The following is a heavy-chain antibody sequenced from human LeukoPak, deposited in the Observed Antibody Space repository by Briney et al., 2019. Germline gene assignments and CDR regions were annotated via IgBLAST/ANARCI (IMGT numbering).Heavy chain of an antibody. D-gene: IGHD1-14*01. J-gene: IGHJ4*02. CDR1: GDSISSTSYY. CDR3: VTNGVVETTVY. V-gene: IGHV4-39*07. Sequence: PSETLSLTCTVSGDSISSTSYYWGWIRQPPGKGLEWIGSIYYSGTTYYNPSLKSRVTISVDASKNQFSLKLSSVTAADTAVYYCVTNGVVETTVYWGQGTLIAVSS. CDR2: IYYSGTT.